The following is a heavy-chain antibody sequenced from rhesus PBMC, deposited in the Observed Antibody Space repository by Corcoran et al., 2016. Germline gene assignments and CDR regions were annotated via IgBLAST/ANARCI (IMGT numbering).Heavy chain of an antibody. Sequence: QVQLQESGPGLVKPSETLSLTCAVSGGSISSNSWNWIRQPPGKGLEWIGRIYGGSGGTGYNPAPKSRVTISTDQSKNHFTLKLSSVTAADTAVYYCARRMSGWYYFDYWGQGVLVTVSS. CDR1: GGSISSNS. V-gene: IGHV4-147*01. CDR2: IYGGSGGT. CDR3: ARRMSGWYYFDY. D-gene: IGHD6-31*01. J-gene: IGHJ4*01.